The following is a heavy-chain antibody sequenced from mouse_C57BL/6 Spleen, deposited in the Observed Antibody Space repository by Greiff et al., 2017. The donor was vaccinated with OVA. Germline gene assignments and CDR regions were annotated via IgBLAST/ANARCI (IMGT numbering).Heavy chain of an antibody. CDR2: ISSAGDYI. Sequence: EVKLMESGEGLVKPGGSLKLSCAASGFTFSSYAMSWVRQTPEKRLEWVAYISSAGDYIYYADTVKGRFTISRDNARNTLYLQMSSLKSEDTAMYYCTRDRPEGFAYWGQGTLVTVSA. V-gene: IGHV5-9-1*02. CDR3: TRDRPEGFAY. J-gene: IGHJ3*01. CDR1: GFTFSSYA.